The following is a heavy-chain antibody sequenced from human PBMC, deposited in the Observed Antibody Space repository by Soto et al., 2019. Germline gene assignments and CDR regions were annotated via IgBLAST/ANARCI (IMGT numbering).Heavy chain of an antibody. V-gene: IGHV3-53*02. J-gene: IGHJ4*02. CDR3: ARHRDAFSSTFDY. CDR2: LYSGGST. D-gene: IGHD3-3*02. Sequence: EVQLVETGGGLIQPGGSLRLSCAVSGFTVSTNYMSWVRQATGKGLEWVSALYSGGSTYYADSVKGRFTISRDNSKNTLHLQMNSLRAEDTALYYCARHRDAFSSTFDYWGQGTLVTVSS. CDR1: GFTVSTNY.